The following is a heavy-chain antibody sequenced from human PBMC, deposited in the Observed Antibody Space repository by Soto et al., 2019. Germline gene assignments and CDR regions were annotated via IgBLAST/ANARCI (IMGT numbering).Heavy chain of an antibody. D-gene: IGHD6-6*01. J-gene: IGHJ6*03. CDR1: GFTLSGYA. Sequence: EVQLAESGGGLAQPGGSLRLSCAASGFTLSGYAMDWVRQAPGKGLEYVSGISSNGVGTYYANSVKGRFTISRDNSKNTLYLQMGSLIPEDMAVYYCARRARPDFYYMDVWGKGTTVTVS. CDR2: ISSNGVGT. CDR3: ARRARPDFYYMDV. V-gene: IGHV3-64*01.